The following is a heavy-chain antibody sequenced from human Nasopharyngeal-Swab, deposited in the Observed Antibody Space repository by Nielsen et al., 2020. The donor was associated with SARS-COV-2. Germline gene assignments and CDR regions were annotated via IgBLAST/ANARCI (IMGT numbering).Heavy chain of an antibody. J-gene: IGHJ2*01. D-gene: IGHD1-26*01. V-gene: IGHV3-48*03. CDR2: ISSTGSTI. CDR3: ARDGNLRIVRYFDL. CDR1: GFTFSAYD. Sequence: GESLKISCAASGFTFSAYDMNWVRQAPGKGLEWVSYISSTGSTINYADSVKGRVTISRDNAKNSLYLQMNSLRAEDTAVYYCARDGNLRIVRYFDLWGRGSLVTVSS.